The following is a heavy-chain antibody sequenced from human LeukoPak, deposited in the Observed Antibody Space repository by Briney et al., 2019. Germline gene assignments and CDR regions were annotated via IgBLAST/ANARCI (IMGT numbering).Heavy chain of an antibody. Sequence: SETLSLTYTVSGGSISSYYWSWIRQPAGKGLEWIGRLYTSGSTNYNPSLKSRVTMSVDTSKNQFSLKLTSVTAADTAVYYCARGPMTTVVTRGGAFDIWGQGTMVSVSS. CDR3: ARGPMTTVVTRGGAFDI. D-gene: IGHD4-23*01. V-gene: IGHV4-4*07. CDR2: LYTSGST. J-gene: IGHJ3*02. CDR1: GGSISSYY.